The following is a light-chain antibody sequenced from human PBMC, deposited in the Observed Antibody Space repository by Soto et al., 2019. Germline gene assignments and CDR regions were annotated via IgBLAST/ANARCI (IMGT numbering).Light chain of an antibody. Sequence: EIVLTQSPVTLSLSPGERATLSCRATQSVRTYLAWYQVKPGQAPRLLIFDASSRASGVPARFSGSGSETDFTLTISSLETEDFALYYCQQRSSWPPFTFGQGTLLEIK. CDR2: DAS. J-gene: IGKJ5*01. CDR1: QSVRTY. V-gene: IGKV3-11*01. CDR3: QQRSSWPPFT.